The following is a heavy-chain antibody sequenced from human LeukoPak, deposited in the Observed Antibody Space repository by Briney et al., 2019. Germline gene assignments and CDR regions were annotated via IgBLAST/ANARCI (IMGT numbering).Heavy chain of an antibody. V-gene: IGHV4-38-2*02. D-gene: IGHD3-10*01. CDR3: ASCPWFGEAVGY. J-gene: IGHJ4*02. Sequence: SETLSLTCTVSGYSISSGYYWGWIRQPPGGGLEGIGINYDSGSTYYNPSLKSRVTISVDTSKNQFSLKLSSVTAADTAVYYCASCPWFGEAVGYWGQGTLVTVSS. CDR2: NYDSGST. CDR1: GYSISSGYY.